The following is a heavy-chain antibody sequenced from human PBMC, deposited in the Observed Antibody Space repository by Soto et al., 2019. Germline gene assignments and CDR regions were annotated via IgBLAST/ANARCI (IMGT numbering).Heavy chain of an antibody. CDR2: ISGSGGST. CDR3: ATSVLYCSGGSCYEF. Sequence: GESLKISCAASGFTFSSYAMSWVRQAPGKGLEWVSAISGSGGSTYYADSVKGRFTISRDNSKNTLYLQMNSLRAEDTAVYYCATSVLYCSGGSCYEFWGQGTRVTVSS. CDR1: GFTFSSYA. V-gene: IGHV3-23*01. J-gene: IGHJ4*02. D-gene: IGHD2-15*01.